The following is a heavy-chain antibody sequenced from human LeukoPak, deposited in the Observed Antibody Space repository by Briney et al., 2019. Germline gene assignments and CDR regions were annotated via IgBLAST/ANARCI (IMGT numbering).Heavy chain of an antibody. CDR2: TYYKSKWNN. Sequence: SQTLSLTCAISGDSVSSKSAWNWIRQSPSRGLEWLGRTYYKSKWNNNYAVSVKSRITINPDTSKNQFSLQLYSVTAEDTAVYYCARHRRYYDTSEYHPSGLWGQGALVIVSS. J-gene: IGHJ4*02. CDR1: GDSVSSKSA. V-gene: IGHV6-1*01. D-gene: IGHD3-22*01. CDR3: ARHRRYYDTSEYHPSGL.